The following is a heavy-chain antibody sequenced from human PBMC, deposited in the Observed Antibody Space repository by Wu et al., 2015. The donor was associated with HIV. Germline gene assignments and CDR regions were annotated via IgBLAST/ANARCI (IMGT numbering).Heavy chain of an antibody. CDR1: GYTFIDYY. V-gene: IGHV1-2*02. CDR3: ARLQSLHGLYSNADY. D-gene: IGHD5-24*01. Sequence: QVQLVQSGPEVKKPGASVMVSCKASGYTFIDYYIYWVRQAPGRGLEWMGWINPNRGGTKYAQNFQGRITMTRDTAVSTAYMELNSLRSDDTAVYYCARLQSLHGLYSNADYWGQGTLVTVSS. J-gene: IGHJ4*02. CDR2: INPNRGGT.